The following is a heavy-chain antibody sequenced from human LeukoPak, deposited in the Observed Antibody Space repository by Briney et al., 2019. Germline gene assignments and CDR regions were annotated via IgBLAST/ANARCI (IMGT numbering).Heavy chain of an antibody. V-gene: IGHV1-2*02. CDR3: ACSSSSLGMDY. D-gene: IGHD6-6*01. CDR1: GYTLSELS. CDR2: INPNSGGT. J-gene: IGHJ4*02. Sequence: ASVKVSCKVSGYTLSELSMHWVRQAPGQGLEWMGWINPNSGGTNYAQKFQGRVTMTRDTSISTAYMELSRLRSDDTAVYYCACSSSSLGMDYWGQGTLVTVSS.